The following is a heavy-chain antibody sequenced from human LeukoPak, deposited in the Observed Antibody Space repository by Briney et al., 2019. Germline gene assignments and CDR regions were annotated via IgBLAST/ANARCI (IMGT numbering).Heavy chain of an antibody. CDR3: ARTLSSLTWNDRGDWFDP. J-gene: IGHJ5*02. CDR2: IIPILGIA. D-gene: IGHD1-1*01. CDR1: GGTFSSYA. V-gene: IGHV1-69*04. Sequence: GASVKVSCKASGGTFSSYAISWVRQAPGQGLEWMGRIIPILGIANYAQKFQGRVTITADKSTSTAYMELSSLRSEDTAVYYCARTLSSLTWNDRGDWFDPWGQRTLVTVSS.